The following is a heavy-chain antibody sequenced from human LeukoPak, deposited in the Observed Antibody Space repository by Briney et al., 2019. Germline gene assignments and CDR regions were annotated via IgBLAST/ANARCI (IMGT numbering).Heavy chain of an antibody. D-gene: IGHD2-2*02. V-gene: IGHV4-59*08. CDR3: AKVLYLEAFDI. J-gene: IGHJ3*02. CDR1: GGSLSSYY. CDR2: IYYTGST. Sequence: SETLSLTCTVSGGSLSSYYWTWIRQPPGKGLEWIGYIYYTGSTSYNPSLKSRVTISVQTSKNQFSLKLSSVTAADTAVYYCAKVLYLEAFDIWGQGTKVIVSS.